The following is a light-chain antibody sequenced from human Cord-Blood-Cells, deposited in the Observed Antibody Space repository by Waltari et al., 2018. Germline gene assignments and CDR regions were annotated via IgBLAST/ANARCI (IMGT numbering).Light chain of an antibody. V-gene: IGLV2-14*03. Sequence: SALTQPASVSGSPGQSITLSCTGTRSDVGGYNYVSWYQQHPGKAPKLMIYDVSNRPSGVSNRFSGSKSGNTASLTISGLQAEDEADYYCSSYTSSSTWVFGGGTKLTVL. CDR3: SSYTSSSTWV. CDR2: DVS. CDR1: RSDVGGYNY. J-gene: IGLJ3*02.